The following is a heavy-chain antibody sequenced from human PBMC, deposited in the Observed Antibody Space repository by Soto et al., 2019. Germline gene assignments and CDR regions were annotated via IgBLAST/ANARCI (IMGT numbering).Heavy chain of an antibody. CDR3: ARHIAAAGSVGYYYYYYGMDV. D-gene: IGHD6-13*01. V-gene: IGHV4-59*08. CDR1: GGSISSYY. Sequence: SETLSLTCTVSGGSISSYYWSWIRQPPGKGLEWIGYIYYSGSTNYNPSLKSRVTISVDTSKNQFSLKLSSVTAADTAVYYCARHIAAAGSVGYYYYYYGMDVWGQGTTVTVSS. J-gene: IGHJ6*02. CDR2: IYYSGST.